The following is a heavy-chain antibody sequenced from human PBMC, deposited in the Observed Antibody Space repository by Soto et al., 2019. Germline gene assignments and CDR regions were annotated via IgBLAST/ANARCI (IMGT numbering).Heavy chain of an antibody. Sequence: PSETLSLTCTVSGGSISSSSYYWGWIRPPPGKRLEWIGNIYYSGSSYYNPSLTSRVTMSVDKSKNQFSLKLISVTAADTAVYYCARTEVPESSSWHPCDPWGQGTLVTVSS. CDR1: GGSISSSSYY. V-gene: IGHV4-39*07. J-gene: IGHJ5*02. D-gene: IGHD6-13*01. CDR2: IYYSGSS. CDR3: ARTEVPESSSWHPCDP.